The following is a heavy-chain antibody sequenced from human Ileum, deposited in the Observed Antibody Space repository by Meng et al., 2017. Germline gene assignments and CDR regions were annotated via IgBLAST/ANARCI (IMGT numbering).Heavy chain of an antibody. J-gene: IGHJ4*02. Sequence: EVQLVESGGGLVKPGESLRLACVASGFTFSSYSMNWVRQAPGKGLEWVSSISSTSGYIYYADSVKGRFTISRDNAKNSLYLQMNSLRAEDTAVYYCASDYWGQGTLVTVSS. CDR2: ISSTSGYI. CDR1: GFTFSSYS. CDR3: ASDY. V-gene: IGHV3-21*01.